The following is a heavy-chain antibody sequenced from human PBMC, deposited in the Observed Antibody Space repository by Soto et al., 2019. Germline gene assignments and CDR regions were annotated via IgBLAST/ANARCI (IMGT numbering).Heavy chain of an antibody. J-gene: IGHJ4*02. CDR2: IGTAGDT. D-gene: IGHD6-13*01. Sequence: GGSLRLSCEASGFTFSGFDVHWVRQPTGKGLEWVSSIGTAGDTYYAVSVKGRFTISRDNAKNSLSLQMNSLRAGDMAVYFCAKSQEIGTHFFDSWGQGTQVTVSS. CDR1: GFTFSGFD. CDR3: AKSQEIGTHFFDS. V-gene: IGHV3-13*01.